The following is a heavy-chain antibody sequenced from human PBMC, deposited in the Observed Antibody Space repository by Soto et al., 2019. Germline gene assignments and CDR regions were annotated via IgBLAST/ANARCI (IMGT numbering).Heavy chain of an antibody. CDR2: IKTKTDGGAT. D-gene: IGHD4-17*01. CDR3: TTDRPSRLRKPRV. J-gene: IGHJ4*02. CDR1: GLTFSDAY. V-gene: IGHV3-15*01. Sequence: GQLVESGGGLVKPGGSLKLSCEASGLTFSDAYMSWVRQAPGKGLEWVGRIKTKTDGGATEYAAPVKGRFNISRDDSKNTLYVEMNSLKTEDTAVYYCTTDRPSRLRKPRVWGQGTLVTVST.